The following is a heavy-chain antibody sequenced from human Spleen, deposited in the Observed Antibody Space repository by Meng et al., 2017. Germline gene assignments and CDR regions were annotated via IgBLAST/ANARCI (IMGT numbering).Heavy chain of an antibody. D-gene: IGHD5-24*01. CDR1: GFTFSSYA. J-gene: IGHJ3*02. CDR2: LSSNGGTT. Sequence: GGSLRLSCAASGFTFSSYAMSWVRQAPGKGLEWVSALSSNGGTTFYAGSVKGRFTISRDNSKSTLYLQINSLRAEDTAVYYCARSLRRWLRLKPDAFDIWGQGTMVTVSS. V-gene: IGHV3-23*01. CDR3: ARSLRRWLRLKPDAFDI.